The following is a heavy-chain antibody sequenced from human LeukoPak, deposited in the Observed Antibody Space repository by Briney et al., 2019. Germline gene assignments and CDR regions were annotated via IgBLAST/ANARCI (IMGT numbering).Heavy chain of an antibody. Sequence: RSGGSLRLSCAASGFTFSSYSMNWVRQAPGKGLEWVSSISSSSSYIYYADSVKGRFTISRDNAKNSLYLQMNSLRAEDTAVYYCVKDPKYYYGSGSYYEGYFDYWGQGTLVTVSS. V-gene: IGHV3-21*01. CDR3: VKDPKYYYGSGSYYEGYFDY. CDR1: GFTFSSYS. J-gene: IGHJ4*02. D-gene: IGHD3-10*01. CDR2: ISSSSSYI.